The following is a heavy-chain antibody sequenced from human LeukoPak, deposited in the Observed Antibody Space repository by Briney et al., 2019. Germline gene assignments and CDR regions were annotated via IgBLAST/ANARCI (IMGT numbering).Heavy chain of an antibody. J-gene: IGHJ6*03. V-gene: IGHV3-11*01. Sequence: PGGSLRLSCTCCLFTFRQWYTLWVRQAPGKGLEWVSYISNSGYSTHYADSVKGRFTVSRYNATNSLFLQMDSLRAEDTAVYFCERDDRNLSMDGWGKGTTVTVSS. CDR1: LFTFRQWY. CDR3: ERDDRNLSMDG. CDR2: ISNSGYST.